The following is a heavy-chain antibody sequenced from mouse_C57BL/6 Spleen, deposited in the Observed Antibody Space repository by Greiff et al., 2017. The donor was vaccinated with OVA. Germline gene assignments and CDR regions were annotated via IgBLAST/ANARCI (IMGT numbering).Heavy chain of an antibody. D-gene: IGHD1-1*01. J-gene: IGHJ4*01. V-gene: IGHV1-64*01. CDR1: GYTFTSYW. Sequence: QVQLQQPGAELVKPGASGKLSCKASGYTFTSYWMHGVKQRPGQGLEWIGRIHPNSGSTNYNEKFKSKATLTVDKSSSTAYRQLSSLTSEDSAVYYCARTFITTVVAPYYYAMDDWGQGTSVTVSS. CDR2: IHPNSGST. CDR3: ARTFITTVVAPYYYAMDD.